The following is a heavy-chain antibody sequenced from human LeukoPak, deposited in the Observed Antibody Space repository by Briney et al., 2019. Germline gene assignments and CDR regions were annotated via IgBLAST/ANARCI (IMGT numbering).Heavy chain of an antibody. V-gene: IGHV4-59*04. CDR2: IYYSGST. J-gene: IGHJ4*02. CDR3: ARDTHFDY. D-gene: IGHD5-24*01. CDR1: GDSISNYY. Sequence: PSETLSLTCTVSGDSISNYYWSWIRQPPEKGLEYIGYIYYSGSTYHNPSLKSRVTISVDTSKNQFSLKVSSVTAADTAVYYCARDTHFDYWGQGTLVTVSS.